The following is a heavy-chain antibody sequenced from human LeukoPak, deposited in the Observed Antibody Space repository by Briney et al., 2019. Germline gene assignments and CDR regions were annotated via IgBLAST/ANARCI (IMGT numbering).Heavy chain of an antibody. Sequence: SETLSLTCTVSGGSISSYYWSWIRQPPGKGLEWIGYIYYSGSTNYNPSLKSRVTISVDTSKNQFSLKLSSVTAADTAVYYCAREHTTNYDSSGYSYFDYRGQGTLVTVSS. CDR1: GGSISSYY. CDR2: IYYSGST. CDR3: AREHTTNYDSSGYSYFDY. V-gene: IGHV4-59*01. J-gene: IGHJ4*02. D-gene: IGHD3-22*01.